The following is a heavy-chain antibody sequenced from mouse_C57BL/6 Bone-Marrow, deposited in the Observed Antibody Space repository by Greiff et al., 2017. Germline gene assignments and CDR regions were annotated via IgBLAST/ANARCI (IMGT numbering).Heavy chain of an antibody. CDR2: IYIGNGYT. Sequence: VQLKESGAELVRPGSSVKMSCKTSGYTFTSYGINWVKQRPGQGLEWIGYIYIGNGYTEYNEKFKGKATLTSDTSSSTAYMQLSSLTSEDSAICVWGRGASFAYWGQGTLVTVSA. V-gene: IGHV1-58*01. CDR3: GRGASFAY. J-gene: IGHJ3*01. CDR1: GYTFTSYG.